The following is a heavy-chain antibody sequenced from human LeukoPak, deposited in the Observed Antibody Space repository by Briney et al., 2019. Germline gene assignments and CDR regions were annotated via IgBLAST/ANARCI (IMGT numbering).Heavy chain of an antibody. CDR2: IYYSGST. J-gene: IGHJ3*02. Sequence: PSETLSLTCTVSGGSISSHYWNWLRQPPGKGLEWIGYIYYSGSTNYNPSLKSRVTISVDTSKNQFSLKLSSVTAADTAVYYCARETTVVTPGRSDVFDIWGQGTMVTVSS. CDR3: ARETTVVTPGRSDVFDI. CDR1: GGSISSHY. D-gene: IGHD4-23*01. V-gene: IGHV4-59*11.